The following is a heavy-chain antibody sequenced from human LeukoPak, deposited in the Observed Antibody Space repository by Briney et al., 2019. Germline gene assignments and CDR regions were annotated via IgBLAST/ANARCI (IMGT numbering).Heavy chain of an antibody. Sequence: GRSLRLSCAASGFTFSSYAIHWVRQAPGKGLEWVAIISYDGSNKYYADSVKGRFTISRDNSKNTLDLQMNSLKIEDTAVYYCARVMGSSWLDLALDIWGQGTMVTVSP. J-gene: IGHJ3*02. V-gene: IGHV3-30-3*01. CDR2: ISYDGSNK. CDR3: ARVMGSSWLDLALDI. CDR1: GFTFSSYA. D-gene: IGHD6-13*01.